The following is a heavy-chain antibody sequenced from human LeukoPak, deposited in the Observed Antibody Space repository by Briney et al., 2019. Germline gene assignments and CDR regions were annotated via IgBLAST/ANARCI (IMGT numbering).Heavy chain of an antibody. J-gene: IGHJ4*02. CDR3: ARANFFEF. V-gene: IGHV4-59*01. Sequence: SETLSLTCTVSGGSISSYYWSWFRQPPGKGPEWIGSIYYSGSTNYNPSLKSRVTMSVDTSKNQFSLKVGFVAGAGTGVFLCARANFFEFWGQGTLVTVSS. CDR2: IYYSGST. CDR1: GGSISSYY.